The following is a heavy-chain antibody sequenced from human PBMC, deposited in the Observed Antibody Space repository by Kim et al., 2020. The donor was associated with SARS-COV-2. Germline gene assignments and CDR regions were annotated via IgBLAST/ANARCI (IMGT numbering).Heavy chain of an antibody. J-gene: IGHJ6*01. CDR3: AKDRKLERPFYYYYGMDV. D-gene: IGHD1-1*01. V-gene: IGHV3-33*06. CDR1: GFTFSSYA. CDR2: IWYDGSNK. Sequence: GGSLRLSSAASGFTFSSYAMHWVRQAPGKGLEWVAVIWYDGSNKYYADSVKGRFTISRDNSKNTLYLQMNSLRAEDTAVYYCAKDRKLERPFYYYYGMDV.